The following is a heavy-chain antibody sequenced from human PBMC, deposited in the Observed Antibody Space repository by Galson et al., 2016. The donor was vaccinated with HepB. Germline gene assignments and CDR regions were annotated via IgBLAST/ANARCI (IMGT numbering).Heavy chain of an antibody. V-gene: IGHV4-39*01. CDR3: ARHRERSSDWLIWFDP. CDR2: MFYTGST. D-gene: IGHD3/OR15-3a*01. CDR1: GGSIPSSASY. J-gene: IGHJ5*02. Sequence: LSLTCTVSGGSIPSSASYWGWIRQPPGKGLEWIGTMFYTGSTYYNPSLKGRVTISLDMSKKQFSLKLNSVTAADTAVYYCARHRERSSDWLIWFDPWGQGTLVTVSS.